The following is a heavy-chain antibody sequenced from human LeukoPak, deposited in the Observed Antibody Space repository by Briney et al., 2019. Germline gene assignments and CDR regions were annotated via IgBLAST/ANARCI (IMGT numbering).Heavy chain of an antibody. CDR1: GFTFSTYW. J-gene: IGHJ3*02. V-gene: IGHV3-74*01. CDR3: ARESTVGPIQTDALDI. D-gene: IGHD1-26*01. Sequence: GGSLRLSCAASGFTFSTYWMHWVRQAPGKGLVWVSRINNEETAANYADSVQGRFTISRDNAKSMLYLKMDSLRAEDTAVYYCARESTVGPIQTDALDIWGQGTMVTVSS. CDR2: INNEETAA.